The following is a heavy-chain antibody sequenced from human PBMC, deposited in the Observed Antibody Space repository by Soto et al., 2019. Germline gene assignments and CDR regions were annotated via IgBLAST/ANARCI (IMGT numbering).Heavy chain of an antibody. CDR2: IYYSGGT. Sequence: ETLSLTCTVSGGSISSYYWSWIRQPPGKGLEWIGYIYYSGGTNYNPSLKSRVTISVDTSKNQFSLKLSSVTAADTAVYYCARAGTMVRGVYYYYGMDVWGEGTRVTVSS. J-gene: IGHJ6*04. D-gene: IGHD3-10*01. V-gene: IGHV4-59*01. CDR1: GGSISSYY. CDR3: ARAGTMVRGVYYYYGMDV.